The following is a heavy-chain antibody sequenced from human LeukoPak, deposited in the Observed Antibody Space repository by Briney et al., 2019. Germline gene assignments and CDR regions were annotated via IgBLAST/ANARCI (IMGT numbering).Heavy chain of an antibody. Sequence: PGESLRLSCAASGFIFSDHYMDWVRQVPGKGLEWVGRGRNRANGETTEYAASVRGRFTISRDDSRNLVYLQMNSLRSEDTAVYYCAKDGGIAARRGRAYYFDYWGQGTLVTVSS. D-gene: IGHD6-6*01. CDR1: GFIFSDHY. J-gene: IGHJ4*02. CDR3: AKDGGIAARRGRAYYFDY. V-gene: IGHV3-72*01. CDR2: GRNRANGETT.